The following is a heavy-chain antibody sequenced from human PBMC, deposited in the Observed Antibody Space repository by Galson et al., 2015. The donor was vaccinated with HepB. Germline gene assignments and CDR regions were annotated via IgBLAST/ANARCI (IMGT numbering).Heavy chain of an antibody. CDR1: GFTFSSYS. CDR2: ISSSSSTI. D-gene: IGHD6-13*01. J-gene: IGHJ3*02. Sequence: SLRLSCAASGFTFSSYSMNWVRQAPGKGLEWVSYISSSSSTIYYADSVKGRFTISRDNAKNSLYLQMNSLRAEDTAVYYCARGSSSHGVDAFDIWGQGTMVTVSS. V-gene: IGHV3-48*04. CDR3: ARGSSSHGVDAFDI.